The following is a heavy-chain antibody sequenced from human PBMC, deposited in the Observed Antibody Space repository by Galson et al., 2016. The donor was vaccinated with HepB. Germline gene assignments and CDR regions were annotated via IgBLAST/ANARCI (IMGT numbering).Heavy chain of an antibody. Sequence: SLRLSCAASGFTFDDYAMHWVRHSPGEGLEWVAGINWNSGTVFYADSVKGRFTISRDNNRNSVYLQMDNLSVEDTAFYFCARDPYQWLSKYYFDYWGQGALVTVSS. J-gene: IGHJ4*02. V-gene: IGHV3-9*01. CDR3: ARDPYQWLSKYYFDY. CDR1: GFTFDDYA. D-gene: IGHD6-19*01. CDR2: INWNSGTV.